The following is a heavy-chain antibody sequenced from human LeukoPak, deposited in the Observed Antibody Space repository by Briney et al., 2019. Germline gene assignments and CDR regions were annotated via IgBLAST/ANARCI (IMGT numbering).Heavy chain of an antibody. J-gene: IGHJ3*02. CDR3: AREGAGGYCSGGSCAIDAFDI. Sequence: SETLSLTCAVYGGSFSGYYWSWIRQPPGQGLEWIGEINHSGSTNYNPSLKRRVTRSVDTSKNQFSLKLSSVTAADTAVYHCAREGAGGYCSGGSCAIDAFDIWGQGTMVTVSS. CDR1: GGSFSGYY. D-gene: IGHD2-15*01. CDR2: INHSGST. V-gene: IGHV4-34*01.